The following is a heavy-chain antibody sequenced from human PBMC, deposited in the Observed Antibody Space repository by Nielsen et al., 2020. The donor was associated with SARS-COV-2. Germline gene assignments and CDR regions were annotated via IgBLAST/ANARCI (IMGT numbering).Heavy chain of an antibody. CDR1: GFTFSSYS. Sequence: GSLRLSCAASGFTFSSYSMNWVRQAPGKGLEWVSSISSSSSYIYYADSVKGRFTISRDNAKNSLYLQMNSLRAEDTAVYYCARGDYDILTGYYILYYFDYWGQGTLVTVSS. V-gene: IGHV3-21*01. CDR2: ISSSSSYI. J-gene: IGHJ4*02. D-gene: IGHD3-9*01. CDR3: ARGDYDILTGYYILYYFDY.